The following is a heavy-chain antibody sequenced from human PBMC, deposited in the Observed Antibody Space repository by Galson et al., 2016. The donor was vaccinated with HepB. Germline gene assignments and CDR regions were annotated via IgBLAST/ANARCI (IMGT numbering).Heavy chain of an antibody. Sequence: SLRLSCAASDFTFSAYPMNWVRQAPGKGLEWVSHINHDSSAMNYALSMKDRFTISRDNAKNTLFLQMDSLSDEDTAVYYCARDINWGLDYWGQGILVTVSS. CDR2: INHDSSAM. D-gene: IGHD7-27*01. CDR3: ARDINWGLDY. CDR1: DFTFSAYP. J-gene: IGHJ4*02. V-gene: IGHV3-48*02.